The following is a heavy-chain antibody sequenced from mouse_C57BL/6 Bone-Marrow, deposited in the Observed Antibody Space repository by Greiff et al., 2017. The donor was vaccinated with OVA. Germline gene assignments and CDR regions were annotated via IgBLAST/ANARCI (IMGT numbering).Heavy chain of an antibody. J-gene: IGHJ4*01. CDR3: ARSSTKSRYYAMDY. CDR2: IWSDGST. D-gene: IGHD1-1*01. CDR1: GFSLTSYG. V-gene: IGHV2-6*03. Sequence: VQLKESGPGLVAPSQSLSITCTVSGFSLTSYGVHWVRQPPGKGLEWLVVIWSDGSTTYNSALKSRLSISKDNSKSQVFLKMNSLQTDDTAMYYCARSSTKSRYYAMDYWGQGTSVTVSS.